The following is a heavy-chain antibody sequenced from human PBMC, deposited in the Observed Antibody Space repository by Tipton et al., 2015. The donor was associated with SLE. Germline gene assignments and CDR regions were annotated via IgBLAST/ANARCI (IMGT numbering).Heavy chain of an antibody. CDR2: INHSGST. J-gene: IGHJ4*02. CDR3: ARGHYYGSGSYPPYFDY. CDR1: GGSFSGYY. Sequence: TLSLTCAVYGGSFSGYYWSWIRQPPGKGLEWIGEINHSGSTNYNPSVKSRVTISVDTSKNQFSLKLSSVTAADTAVYYCARGHYYGSGSYPPYFDYWGQGTLVTVSS. D-gene: IGHD3-10*01. V-gene: IGHV4-34*01.